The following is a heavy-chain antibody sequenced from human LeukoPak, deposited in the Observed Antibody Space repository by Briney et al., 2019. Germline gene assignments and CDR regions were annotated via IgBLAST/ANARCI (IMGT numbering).Heavy chain of an antibody. Sequence: QAGGSLRLSCAASGFTFSSYAMHWVRQAPGKGLEWVAVISYDGSNKYYADSVKGRFTISRDNSKNTLYLQMNSLRAEDTAVYYCAKDLITYYDFWSGSRKIDYWGQGTLVTVSS. D-gene: IGHD3-3*01. J-gene: IGHJ4*02. CDR1: GFTFSSYA. V-gene: IGHV3-30-3*01. CDR3: AKDLITYYDFWSGSRKIDY. CDR2: ISYDGSNK.